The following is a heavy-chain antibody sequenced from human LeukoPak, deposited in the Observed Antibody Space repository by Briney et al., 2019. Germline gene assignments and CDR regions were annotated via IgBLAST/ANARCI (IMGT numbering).Heavy chain of an antibody. CDR2: ISFDGRNR. Sequence: SGRSLRLSCAASGFTFSSYAMHWVRQAPGKGLEWVALISFDGRNRYYADSVKGRFTISRDNSKNTLYVQMNSLRAEDTAVYYCVRPRGIAAAGIFGAFDYWGQGILVTVSS. D-gene: IGHD6-13*01. CDR1: GFTFSSYA. J-gene: IGHJ4*02. V-gene: IGHV3-30*04. CDR3: VRPRGIAAAGIFGAFDY.